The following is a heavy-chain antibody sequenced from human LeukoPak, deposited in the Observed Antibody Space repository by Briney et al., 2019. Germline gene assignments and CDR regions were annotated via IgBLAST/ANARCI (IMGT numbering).Heavy chain of an antibody. CDR1: GFTFSSYW. J-gene: IGHJ3*02. Sequence: GGSLRLSCAASGFTFSSYWMSWVRQAPGKRLEWVANIKRDGSERYYVGSVKGRFTISRDNVKNLLYLQMNSLRAEDTAVYYCARDQEPDAFDIWGQGTMATVSS. CDR3: ARDQEPDAFDI. CDR2: IKRDGSER. V-gene: IGHV3-7*01. D-gene: IGHD1-26*01.